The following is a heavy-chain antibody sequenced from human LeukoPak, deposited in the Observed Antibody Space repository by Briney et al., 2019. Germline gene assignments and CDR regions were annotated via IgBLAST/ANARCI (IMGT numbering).Heavy chain of an antibody. V-gene: IGHV3-23*01. Sequence: GGSLRLSCAASGFTFSSYAMSWVRQPPGKGLEWVSAISGSGSSTYYADSVKGRFTISRDNSKNTLYLQMNSLRAEDTAVYYCAKPSLIVGATVGFDYWGQGTLVTVSS. D-gene: IGHD1-26*01. J-gene: IGHJ4*02. CDR3: AKPSLIVGATVGFDY. CDR2: ISGSGSST. CDR1: GFTFSSYA.